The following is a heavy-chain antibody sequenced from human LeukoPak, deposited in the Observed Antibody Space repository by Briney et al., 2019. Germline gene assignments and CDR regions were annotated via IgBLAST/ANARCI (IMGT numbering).Heavy chain of an antibody. CDR3: ARARSTVVPTNYYYYGMDV. CDR1: GGSFSGYY. J-gene: IGHJ6*02. V-gene: IGHV4-34*01. D-gene: IGHD2-15*01. Sequence: PSETLSLTCAVYGGSFSGYYWSWIRQPPGKGLEWIGEINHSGSTNYNPSLKSRVTISVDTSKNQFSLKLGSVTAADTAVYCCARARSTVVPTNYYYYGMDVWGQGTTVTVSS. CDR2: INHSGST.